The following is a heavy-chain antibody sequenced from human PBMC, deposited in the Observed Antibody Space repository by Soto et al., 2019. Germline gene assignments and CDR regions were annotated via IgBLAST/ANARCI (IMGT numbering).Heavy chain of an antibody. Sequence: EVQLLESGGGLVQPGGSLRLSCAASGFTFSTYAMNWVRQATGNGLEWVSAISGSGGSIHYADSVKGRFTISRDNSKNTLYLQMNSLRDEDTAVYHCVKGYWKGDVWGQGTTVTVSS. CDR2: ISGSGGSI. V-gene: IGHV3-23*01. CDR1: GFTFSTYA. D-gene: IGHD1-1*01. J-gene: IGHJ6*02. CDR3: VKGYWKGDV.